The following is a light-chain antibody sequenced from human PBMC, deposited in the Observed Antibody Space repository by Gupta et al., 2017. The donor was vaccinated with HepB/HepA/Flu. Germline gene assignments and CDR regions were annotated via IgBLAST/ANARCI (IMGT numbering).Light chain of an antibody. CDR3: QQYGNSIT. CDR2: GAS. Sequence: ENVLTQSPGTLSLSPGERATLSCRSSQTVGSNYLAWYQQKPGQAPRLLIYGASTRATGIPDRFSGSGSGTDFTLTISRLEPEDFVVYYCQQYGNSITFGGGTKVEIK. CDR1: QTVGSNY. J-gene: IGKJ4*01. V-gene: IGKV3-20*01.